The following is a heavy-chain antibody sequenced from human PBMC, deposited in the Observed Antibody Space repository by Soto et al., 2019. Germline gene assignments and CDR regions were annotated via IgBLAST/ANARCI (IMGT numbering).Heavy chain of an antibody. V-gene: IGHV1-24*01. CDR1: GYPLTELS. Sequence: ASVQFSCKVSGYPLTELSMHWVRQSPGKGLEWMGGFDPEDGETIYAQKFQGRVTMTEDTSTDTAYMELSSLRSEDTAVYYCATGGPTNYYDSSGYLGSRDAFDIWGQGTMVTVSS. D-gene: IGHD3-22*01. CDR3: ATGGPTNYYDSSGYLGSRDAFDI. CDR2: FDPEDGET. J-gene: IGHJ3*02.